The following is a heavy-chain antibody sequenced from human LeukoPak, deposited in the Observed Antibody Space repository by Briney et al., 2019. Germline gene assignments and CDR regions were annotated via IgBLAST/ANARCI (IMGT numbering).Heavy chain of an antibody. J-gene: IGHJ4*02. CDR3: TRRSTISAPDY. Sequence: GGSLRLSCAASGFTFCGSAMHWVRQASGKGLEWVGRIRSKANSYATAYAASVKGRFTISRDGSKNTAYLQMNSLKTEDTAVYYCTRRSTISAPDYWGQGTLVTVSS. CDR1: GFTFCGSA. D-gene: IGHD3-9*01. V-gene: IGHV3-73*01. CDR2: IRSKANSYAT.